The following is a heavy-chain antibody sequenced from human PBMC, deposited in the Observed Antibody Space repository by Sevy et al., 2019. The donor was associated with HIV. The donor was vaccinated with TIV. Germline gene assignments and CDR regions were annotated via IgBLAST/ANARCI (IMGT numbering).Heavy chain of an antibody. D-gene: IGHD1-26*01. CDR1: GFTFSKYG. CDR2: ISYDGGNK. CDR3: AKSGKFSGGYLDAFDI. Sequence: GGSLRLSCAASGFTFSKYGMHWVRQAPGKGLEWVAVISYDGGNKYYADSVKGRFTIPKDNFKNTLYLQMKSLRAEDTAIYYCAKSGKFSGGYLDAFDIWGQGTMVTVSS. V-gene: IGHV3-30*18. J-gene: IGHJ3*02.